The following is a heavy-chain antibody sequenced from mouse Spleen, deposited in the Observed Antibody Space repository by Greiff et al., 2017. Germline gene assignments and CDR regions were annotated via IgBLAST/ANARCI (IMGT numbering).Heavy chain of an antibody. CDR2: INYDGSST. V-gene: IGHV5-16*01. J-gene: IGHJ2*01. CDR1: GFTFSDYY. Sequence: EVNVVESEGGLVQPGSSMKLSCTASGFTFSDYYMAWVRQVPEKGLEWVANINYDGSSTYYLDSLKSRFIISRDNAKNILYLQMSSLKSEDTATYYCARDGAEYYFDYWGQGTTLTVSS. CDR3: ARDGAEYYFDY.